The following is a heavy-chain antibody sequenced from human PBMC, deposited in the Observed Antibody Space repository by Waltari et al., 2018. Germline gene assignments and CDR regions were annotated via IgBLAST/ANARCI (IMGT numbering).Heavy chain of an antibody. CDR3: AKDERSSTSQAYSFDV. Sequence: EVQLLESGGDFAQPGGSLRLSCTASGFTFNNYAMSWVRQAPGKGLEWVSTITCNGGNTYYADSVDGRFTIPRDNPKNTLYLEMTSLRTEDTADYFCAKDERSSTSQAYSFDVWGQGTMVTVSS. J-gene: IGHJ3*01. V-gene: IGHV3-23*01. CDR2: ITCNGGNT. CDR1: GFTFNNYA. D-gene: IGHD5-18*01.